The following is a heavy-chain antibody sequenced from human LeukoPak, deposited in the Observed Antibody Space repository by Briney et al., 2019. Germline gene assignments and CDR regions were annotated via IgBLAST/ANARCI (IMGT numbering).Heavy chain of an antibody. V-gene: IGHV4-39*07. CDR3: ASLRGSTSKNYYYYYYMDV. CDR2: IYYSGST. Sequence: SETLSLTCTVSGGSISSSSYYWGWIRQPPGKGLEWIGSIYYSGSTYYNPSLKSRVTISVDTSKNQFSLKLSSVTAADTAVYYCASLRGSTSKNYYYYYYMDVWGKGTTVTVSS. CDR1: GGSISSSSYY. D-gene: IGHD2-2*01. J-gene: IGHJ6*03.